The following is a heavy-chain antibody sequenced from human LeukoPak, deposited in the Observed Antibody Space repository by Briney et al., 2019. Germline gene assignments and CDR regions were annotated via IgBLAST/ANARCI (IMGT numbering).Heavy chain of an antibody. D-gene: IGHD2-15*01. Sequence: SETLSLTCTVSGASMSNSFWSWIRQPAGKRLEWIGRIYSSGRTNYNPSLKSRVTLSIDTSNNQFSLKLTSVTAADTALYYCARAPAGCGGTCSFDYWGQGTLVTVSS. J-gene: IGHJ4*02. V-gene: IGHV4-4*07. CDR3: ARAPAGCGGTCSFDY. CDR2: IYSSGRT. CDR1: GASMSNSF.